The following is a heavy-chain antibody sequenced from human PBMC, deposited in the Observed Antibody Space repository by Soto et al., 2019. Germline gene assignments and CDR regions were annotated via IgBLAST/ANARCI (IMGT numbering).Heavy chain of an antibody. V-gene: IGHV1-69*02. J-gene: IGHJ4*02. CDR1: GDTFSFYT. Sequence: QVQLVQSGAELKKPGSSVKVSCKASGDTFSFYTINWVRQAPGLGLEWMGRVNPILSISNYAQKFQGRVTMTADKSTSTAYMELRSLRSEDTAFYYCATSYGSGYRAFDYWGQGALATVSS. CDR2: VNPILSIS. CDR3: ATSYGSGYRAFDY. D-gene: IGHD3-10*01.